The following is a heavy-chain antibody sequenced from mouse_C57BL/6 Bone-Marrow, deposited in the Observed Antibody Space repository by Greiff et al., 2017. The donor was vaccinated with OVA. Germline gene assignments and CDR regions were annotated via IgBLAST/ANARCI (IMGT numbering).Heavy chain of an antibody. V-gene: IGHV2-9-1*01. CDR3: ARNTTTVGGGYAMDY. Sequence: VQGVESGPGLVAPSQSLSITCTVSGFSLTSYAISWVRQPPGKGLEWLGVIWTGGGTNYNSALKSRLSISKDNSKSQVFLKMNSLQTDDTARYYWARNTTTVGGGYAMDYWGQGTSVTVSS. D-gene: IGHD1-1*01. CDR1: GFSLTSYA. CDR2: IWTGGGT. J-gene: IGHJ4*01.